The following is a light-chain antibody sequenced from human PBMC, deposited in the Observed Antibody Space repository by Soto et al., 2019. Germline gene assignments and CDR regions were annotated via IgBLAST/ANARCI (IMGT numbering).Light chain of an antibody. J-gene: IGKJ3*01. CDR3: QQYGSSPCA. CDR2: GVS. CDR1: QSVSSSY. Sequence: EIVLTQSPGTLSLSPGERATLSCRASQSVSSSYLAWYQQKPGQAPRLLIYGVSSRATGIPDRFSGSGSGTDFTLTISRLEPEDFAVYYCQQYGSSPCAFGPGTKVDIK. V-gene: IGKV3-20*01.